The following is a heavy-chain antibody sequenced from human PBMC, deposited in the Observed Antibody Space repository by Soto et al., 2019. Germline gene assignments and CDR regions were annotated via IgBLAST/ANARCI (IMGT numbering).Heavy chain of an antibody. D-gene: IGHD2-8*01. CDR1: GFTFSSYA. Sequence: EVQLLESGGGLVQPGGSLRLSCAASGFTFSSYAMSWVRQAPGKGLDCVSAISGSGGSTYYADSVKGRFTISRDNSKNTLYLQMNSLRAEDTAVYYCAKESGYCTNGVCPSFDYWGQGTLVTVSS. CDR3: AKESGYCTNGVCPSFDY. J-gene: IGHJ4*02. V-gene: IGHV3-23*01. CDR2: ISGSGGST.